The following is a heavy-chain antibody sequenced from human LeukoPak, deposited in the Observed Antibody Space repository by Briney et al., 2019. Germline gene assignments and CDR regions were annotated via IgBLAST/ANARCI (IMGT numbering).Heavy chain of an antibody. CDR1: GFTFSSYS. CDR2: ISRSSSYI. D-gene: IGHD4-17*01. J-gene: IGHJ4*02. Sequence: GGSLRLSCAASGFTFSSYSMNWVRQAPGKGLEWVSSISRSSSYIYYADSVKGRFTISRDNAKNSLYLQMNSLRAEDTAVYYCARVGMTTVTSFDYWGQGTLVTVSS. CDR3: ARVGMTTVTSFDY. V-gene: IGHV3-21*01.